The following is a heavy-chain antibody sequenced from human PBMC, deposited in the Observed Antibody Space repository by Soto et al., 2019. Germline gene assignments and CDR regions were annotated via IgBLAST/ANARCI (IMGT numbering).Heavy chain of an antibody. D-gene: IGHD6-13*01. J-gene: IGHJ4*02. CDR2: ISSSSGTI. CDR3: ARGTYRSKTDFDY. V-gene: IGHV3-11*01. Sequence: GGSLRLSCAASGFTFSDYYMTWIRQAPGSGLEWVSYISSSSGTISYANSVKGRFTISRDNAQNPLYLQMTSLRAEDTAVYYCARGTYRSKTDFDYWGQGTLVTVSS. CDR1: GFTFSDYY.